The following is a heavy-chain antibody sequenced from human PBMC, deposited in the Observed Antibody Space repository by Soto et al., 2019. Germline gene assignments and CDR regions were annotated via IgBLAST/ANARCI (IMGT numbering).Heavy chain of an antibody. Sequence: PGGSLRLSCAASGFTFSSYGMHWVRQAPGKGLEWVAVIWYDGSNKYYADSVKGRFTISRDNSKNTLYLQMNSLRAEDTAVYYCAKQSLSSGWYVPPIYGMDVWGQGTTVTVSS. CDR1: GFTFSSYG. CDR3: AKQSLSSGWYVPPIYGMDV. V-gene: IGHV3-33*06. CDR2: IWYDGSNK. D-gene: IGHD6-19*01. J-gene: IGHJ6*02.